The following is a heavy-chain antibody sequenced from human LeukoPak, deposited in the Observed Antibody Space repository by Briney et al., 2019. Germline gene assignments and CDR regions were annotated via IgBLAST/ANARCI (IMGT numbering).Heavy chain of an antibody. CDR1: GGSISSSSYY. CDR3: ARGQTYYYGSGTSFDI. J-gene: IGHJ3*02. Sequence: SETLSLTCTVSGGSISSSSYYWGWIRQPPGKGLEWIGSIYYSGSTYYNPSLKSRVTISVDTSKNQFSLKLSSVTAADTAVYYCARGQTYYYGSGTSFDIWGQGTMVTVSS. CDR2: IYYSGST. D-gene: IGHD3-10*01. V-gene: IGHV4-39*01.